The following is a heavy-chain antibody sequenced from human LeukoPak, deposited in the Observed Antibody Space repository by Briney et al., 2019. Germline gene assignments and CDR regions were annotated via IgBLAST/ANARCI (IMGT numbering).Heavy chain of an antibody. CDR1: GFTFSSYA. D-gene: IGHD6-19*01. V-gene: IGHV3-48*04. Sequence: GGSLRLSCAASGFTFSSYAMSWVRQAPGKGLEWVSAISSSGSTIYYADSVKGRFTISRDNAKNSLYLQMNSLRAEDTAVYYCARDGGWYYFDYWGQGTLVTVSS. CDR2: ISSSGSTI. CDR3: ARDGGWYYFDY. J-gene: IGHJ4*02.